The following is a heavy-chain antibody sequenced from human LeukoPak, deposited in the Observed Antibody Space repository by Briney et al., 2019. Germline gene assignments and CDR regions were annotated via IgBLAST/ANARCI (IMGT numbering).Heavy chain of an antibody. J-gene: IGHJ5*02. V-gene: IGHV3-53*01. CDR3: ARTMVRDLMVGWFDP. Sequence: GGSLRLSCAASGFTVSSNYMSWVRQAPGKGLEWVSVIYSGGSTYYADSVKGRFTISRDNSKNTLYLQMSSLRAEDTAVYYCARTMVRDLMVGWFDPWGQGTLVTVSS. CDR2: IYSGGST. CDR1: GFTVSSNY. D-gene: IGHD3-10*01.